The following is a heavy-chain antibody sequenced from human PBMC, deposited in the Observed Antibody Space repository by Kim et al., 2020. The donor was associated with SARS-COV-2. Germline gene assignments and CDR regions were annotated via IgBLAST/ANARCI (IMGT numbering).Heavy chain of an antibody. V-gene: IGHV3-43*02. CDR2: ISGDGSST. Sequence: GGSLRLSCAASGFTFDDYAMHWVRQAPGKGLQWVSLISGDGSSTYYADSVKGRFTISRDNSKNSLYLQMNSLRSEDNALYYCAKDIKDSSAWYGGNWFDPCGQGTLVTVSS. CDR1: GFTFDDYA. CDR3: AKDIKDSSAWYGGNWFDP. J-gene: IGHJ5*02. D-gene: IGHD6-19*01.